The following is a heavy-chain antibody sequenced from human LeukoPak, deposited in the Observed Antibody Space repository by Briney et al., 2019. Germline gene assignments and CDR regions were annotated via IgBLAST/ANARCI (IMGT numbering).Heavy chain of an antibody. CDR2: IGVAGDT. D-gene: IGHD2-2*01. CDR3: ARDALPAAMAYYFDY. J-gene: IGHJ4*01. CDR1: GFAFRTYD. Sequence: GGSLRLSCAASGFAFRTYDMHWVRQATGKGLEWVSAIGVAGDTYYPGSVKGRFTISRENAKNSLYLQMNSLRAEDTALYYCARDALPAAMAYYFDYSGQGTLVTVSS. V-gene: IGHV3-13*04.